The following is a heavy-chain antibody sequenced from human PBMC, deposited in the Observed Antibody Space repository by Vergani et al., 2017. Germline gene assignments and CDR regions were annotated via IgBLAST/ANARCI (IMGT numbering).Heavy chain of an antibody. J-gene: IGHJ4*02. V-gene: IGHV1-2*02. Sequence: QVQLVQSGAEVKKPGASVKVSCKASGYTFTGYYMHWVRQAPGQGLEWMGWINPNSGGTNYAQKFQGRVTMTRDTSSSTAYMELSRLRSDDTAVYYCARSPRSIAVAGTPFDYWGQGTLVTVSS. CDR1: GYTFTGYY. CDR2: INPNSGGT. D-gene: IGHD6-19*01. CDR3: ARSPRSIAVAGTPFDY.